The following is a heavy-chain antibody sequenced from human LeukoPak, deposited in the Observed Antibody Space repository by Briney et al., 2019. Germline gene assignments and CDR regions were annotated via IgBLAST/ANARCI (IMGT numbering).Heavy chain of an antibody. D-gene: IGHD3-10*01. Sequence: KDGESLQISCKGSGSSFTSYWIGWVRQLPGKGLEWMGIIYPGDSDTRYSPSFQGQVTISADKSISTAYLQWSSLKASDTAMYYCARRITMVRGTTYNWFDPWGQGTLVTVSS. CDR2: IYPGDSDT. CDR3: ARRITMVRGTTYNWFDP. J-gene: IGHJ5*02. CDR1: GSSFTSYW. V-gene: IGHV5-51*01.